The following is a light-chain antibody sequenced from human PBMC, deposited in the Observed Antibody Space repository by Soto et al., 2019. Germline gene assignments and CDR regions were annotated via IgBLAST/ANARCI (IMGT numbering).Light chain of an antibody. V-gene: IGKV1-5*03. J-gene: IGKJ1*01. Sequence: DIPVTQSPTTLSASVGDSVTITCRTSHYVSSWLAWYQHKLGKAPKLLIYKASTLESGAPARFSGSGTGTELALTINSLQADDFASYYCQQYDNYPRTFGQGTKV. CDR2: KAS. CDR1: HYVSSW. CDR3: QQYDNYPRT.